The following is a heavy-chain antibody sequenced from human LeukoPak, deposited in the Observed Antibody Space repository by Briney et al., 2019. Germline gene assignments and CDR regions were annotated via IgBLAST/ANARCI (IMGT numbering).Heavy chain of an antibody. D-gene: IGHD4-4*01. CDR2: ISGSGGST. V-gene: IGHV3-23*01. CDR3: AKAFKTTVRAYYFDY. J-gene: IGHJ4*02. CDR1: GFTFSSYA. Sequence: GGSLRLSCAASGFTFSSYAMSWVRQAPGKGLEWVSAISGSGGSTNYADSVKGRFTISRDNSKNTLYLQMNSLRAEDTAVYYCAKAFKTTVRAYYFDYWGQGTLVTVSS.